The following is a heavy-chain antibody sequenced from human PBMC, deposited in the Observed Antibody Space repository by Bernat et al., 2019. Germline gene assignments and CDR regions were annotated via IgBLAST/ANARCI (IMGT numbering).Heavy chain of an antibody. CDR1: GYTFTGYY. CDR3: ARTVLLDHYYYGMDV. CDR2: INPNSGGT. J-gene: IGHJ6*02. Sequence: QVQLVQSGAEVKKPGASVKVSCKASGYTFTGYYMHWVRQAPGQGLEWMGWINPNSGGTNYAQKFQGWVTMTRDTSISTAYMELSRLRSDDTAVYYCARTVLLDHYYYGMDVWGQGTMVTVSS. V-gene: IGHV1-2*04. D-gene: IGHD3/OR15-3a*01.